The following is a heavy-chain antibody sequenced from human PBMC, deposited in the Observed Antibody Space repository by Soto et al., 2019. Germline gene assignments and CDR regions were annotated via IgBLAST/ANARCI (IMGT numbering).Heavy chain of an antibody. CDR1: GYTFTTHY. Sequence: ASVKVSCKASGYTFTTHYIHWVRQAPGQGPEWMGIIDPRSGSAGYAQRFQVSVTMTKDTPTSTFYMELSSLRSEDTAVYYCARDYSGSYFYTPGYWGQGTLVTVSS. CDR2: IDPRSGSA. CDR3: ARDYSGSYFYTPGY. D-gene: IGHD1-26*01. V-gene: IGHV1-46*01. J-gene: IGHJ4*02.